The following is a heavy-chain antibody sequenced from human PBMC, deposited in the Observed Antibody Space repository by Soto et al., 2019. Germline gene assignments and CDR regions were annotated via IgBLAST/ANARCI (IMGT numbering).Heavy chain of an antibody. D-gene: IGHD2-2*01. Sequence: QVQLEQSGAEVKKPGSSVKVSCKASGGTFRTAAISWVRQAPGQGLEWMGGIMPVFRTPDYAQKVQGRVTITADDTTNTASMELSGLRSADTAVYYCARDNARPQLGGNYYYILDVWGQGTTITVSS. J-gene: IGHJ6*02. CDR1: GGTFRTAA. CDR2: IMPVFRTP. CDR3: ARDNARPQLGGNYYYILDV. V-gene: IGHV1-69*12.